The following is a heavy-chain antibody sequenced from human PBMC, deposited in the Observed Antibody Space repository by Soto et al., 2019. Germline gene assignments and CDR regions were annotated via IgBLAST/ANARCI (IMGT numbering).Heavy chain of an antibody. CDR1: GGTFSSYT. CDR3: ASIHSSSSPKPDY. V-gene: IGHV1-69*02. CDR2: IIPILGIA. Sequence: QVQLVQSGAEVKKPGSSVKVSCKASGGTFSSYTINWVRQAPGQGLEWMGRIIPILGIANYAQKFQGRVTITADKSTSTAYMELSSLRSEDTAVYYRASIHSSSSPKPDYWGQGTLVTVSS. D-gene: IGHD6-6*01. J-gene: IGHJ4*02.